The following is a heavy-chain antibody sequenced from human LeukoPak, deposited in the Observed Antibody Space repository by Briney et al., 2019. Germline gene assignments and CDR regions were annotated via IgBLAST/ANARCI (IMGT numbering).Heavy chain of an antibody. J-gene: IGHJ4*02. D-gene: IGHD3-10*01. CDR3: AKALYYYGSGSYYSIDY. Sequence: GGSLRLSCAASGFTFSSYGMHWVRQAPGKGLEWVAVISYDGSNKYYADSVKGRFTISRDNSKNTLYLQMNSLRAEDTAVYYCAKALYYYGSGSYYSIDYWGQGTLVTVSS. V-gene: IGHV3-30*18. CDR1: GFTFSSYG. CDR2: ISYDGSNK.